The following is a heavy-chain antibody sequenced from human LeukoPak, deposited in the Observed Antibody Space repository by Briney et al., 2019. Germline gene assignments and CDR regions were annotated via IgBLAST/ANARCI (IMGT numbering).Heavy chain of an antibody. J-gene: IGHJ4*02. CDR3: ARAGGVKPVAN. Sequence: PSETLSLTCAVYGGSFSGYYWSWIRQPPGKGLEWIGEINHSGSTNYNPSLKSRVTISVDTSKNQFSLKLSSVTAADTAVYNCARAGGVKPVANWGQGTRVTVSS. CDR1: GGSFSGYY. V-gene: IGHV4-34*01. CDR2: INHSGST. D-gene: IGHD5-12*01.